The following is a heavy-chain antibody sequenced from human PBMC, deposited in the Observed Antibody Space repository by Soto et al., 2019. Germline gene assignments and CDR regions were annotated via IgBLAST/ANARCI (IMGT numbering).Heavy chain of an antibody. J-gene: IGHJ3*02. D-gene: IGHD3-22*01. Sequence: QVQLVQSGAEVKKPGSSVKVSCKASGGTFSSYTISWVRQAPGQGLEWMGRIIPILGIANYAQKFQGRVTNTADKSTSTAYMELSSLISEDTAVYYCAIDDSSGDDAFDIWGQGTMVTVSS. V-gene: IGHV1-69*08. CDR2: IIPILGIA. CDR1: GGTFSSYT. CDR3: AIDDSSGDDAFDI.